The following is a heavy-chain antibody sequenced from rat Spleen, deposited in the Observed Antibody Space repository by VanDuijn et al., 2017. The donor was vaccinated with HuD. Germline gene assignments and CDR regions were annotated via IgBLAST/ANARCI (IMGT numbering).Heavy chain of an antibody. D-gene: IGHD1-4*01. CDR3: GRRQYGYTDYFDY. V-gene: IGHV5-7*01. CDR2: ISYDGSST. J-gene: IGHJ2*01. CDR1: GFTFSHYD. Sequence: EVQLVESGGGLVQPGRSMKLSCAASGFTFSHYDMAWVRQAPKKGLEWVATISYDGSSTYYRDSVKGRFTISRDNAKSTLYLQMDSLRSEDTATYYCGRRQYGYTDYFDYWGQRVMVPVSS.